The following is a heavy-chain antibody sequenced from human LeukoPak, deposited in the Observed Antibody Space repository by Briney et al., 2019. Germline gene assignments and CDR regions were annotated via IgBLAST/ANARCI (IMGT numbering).Heavy chain of an antibody. J-gene: IGHJ4*02. Sequence: GASVKVSCKASGYTFINYGISWVRQTPGQGLEWMGWISGNSGNTNYAQKFQGRVTVTADTSTNTAHMELRSLRSDDTAVYFCARMNFYDSSGRIDFWGQGALVTVSS. D-gene: IGHD3-22*01. V-gene: IGHV1-18*01. CDR3: ARMNFYDSSGRIDF. CDR1: GYTFINYG. CDR2: ISGNSGNT.